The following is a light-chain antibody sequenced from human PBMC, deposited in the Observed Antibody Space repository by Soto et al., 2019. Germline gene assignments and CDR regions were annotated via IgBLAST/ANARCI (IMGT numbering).Light chain of an antibody. Sequence: QAVVTQPPSVSGAPGQRVTISCTGSSSNIGAGYDVHWYQQLPGTAPKLLIYGNSNRPSGVPDLFSGSKSGTSASLAITGLQAEDEADYYCQSYDSSLSALFGGGTKVTVL. CDR1: SSNIGAGYD. CDR3: QSYDSSLSAL. V-gene: IGLV1-40*01. J-gene: IGLJ3*02. CDR2: GNS.